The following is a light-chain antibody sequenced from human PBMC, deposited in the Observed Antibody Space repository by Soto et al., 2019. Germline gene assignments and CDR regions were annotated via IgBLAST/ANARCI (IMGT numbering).Light chain of an antibody. CDR2: EVS. V-gene: IGLV2-14*01. CDR3: SSYTSRSTQV. CDR1: SSDVGGYNY. Sequence: QSALTQPASVSGSPGQSITISCTGTSSDVGGYNYVSWYQQHPGKAPKLMIYEVSNRPSGVSNRFSGSKSGNTASLTISGLQADDEADYYCSSYTSRSTQVFGGGTKLTVL. J-gene: IGLJ2*01.